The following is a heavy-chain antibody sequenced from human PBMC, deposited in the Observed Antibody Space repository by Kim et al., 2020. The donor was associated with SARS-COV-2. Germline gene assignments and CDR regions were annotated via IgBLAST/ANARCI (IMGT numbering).Heavy chain of an antibody. D-gene: IGHD3-10*01. CDR3: ARGQVVWFGDPSGAFDI. J-gene: IGHJ3*02. CDR1: GFTFSSYA. Sequence: GGSLRLSCAASGFTFSSYAMHWVRQAPGKGLEWVAVISYDGSNKYYADSVKGRFTISRDNSKNTLYLQMNSLRAEDTALYYCARGQVVWFGDPSGAFDI. CDR2: ISYDGSNK. V-gene: IGHV3-30-3*01.